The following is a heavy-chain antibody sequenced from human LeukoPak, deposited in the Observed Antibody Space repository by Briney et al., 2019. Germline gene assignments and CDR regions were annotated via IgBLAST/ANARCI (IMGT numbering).Heavy chain of an antibody. CDR3: ARGGFAYPLDY. V-gene: IGHV4-30-2*01. Sequence: SETLSLTCAVSGGSISSGGYSWSWIRQPPGRGLEWIGYIYHSGSTYYNPSLKSRVTISVDRSKNQFSLKLSSVTAADTAVYYCARGGFAYPLDYWGQGTLVTVSS. J-gene: IGHJ4*02. CDR2: IYHSGST. D-gene: IGHD3-3*01. CDR1: GGSISSGGYS.